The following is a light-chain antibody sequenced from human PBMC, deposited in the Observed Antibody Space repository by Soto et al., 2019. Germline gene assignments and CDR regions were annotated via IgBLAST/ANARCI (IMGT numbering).Light chain of an antibody. CDR2: DAS. CDR1: QSVRSY. J-gene: IGKJ5*01. V-gene: IGKV3-11*01. Sequence: EIVLTQSPATLSLSPGERATLSCRASQSVRSYLAWYQQKPGQTPRLLIHDASSRATGIPARFSGSGSGTDFTLTISSLEPEDFAVYYCQQRTNCPPSTFGQGTRLEIK. CDR3: QQRTNCPPST.